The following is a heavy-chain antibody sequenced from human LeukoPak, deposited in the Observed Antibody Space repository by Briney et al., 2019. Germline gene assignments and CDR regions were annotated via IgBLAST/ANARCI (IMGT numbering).Heavy chain of an antibody. D-gene: IGHD3-3*01. CDR3: ARSTTDFWSGDFDP. CDR2: ISSSSSYI. CDR1: GFTFNSYS. Sequence: PGGSLRLSCAASGFTFNSYSMNWVRQAPGKGLEWVSSISSSSSYIYYADSVKGRFTISRDNAKNSLYLQMNSLRAEDTAVYYCARSTTDFWSGDFDPWGQGTLVTVSS. J-gene: IGHJ5*02. V-gene: IGHV3-21*01.